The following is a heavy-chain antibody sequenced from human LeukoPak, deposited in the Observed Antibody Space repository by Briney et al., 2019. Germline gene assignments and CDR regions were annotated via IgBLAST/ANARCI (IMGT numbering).Heavy chain of an antibody. Sequence: SETLSLTCTVSGGSISSYYWSWIRQPAGKGLEWIGRIYTSGSTNYNPSLKSRVTMSVDMSKNQFSLKLSSVTAADTAVYYCARDGRSGYARGPYYFDYWGQGTLVTVSS. CDR3: ARDGRSGYARGPYYFDY. CDR1: GGSISSYY. J-gene: IGHJ4*02. D-gene: IGHD5-12*01. V-gene: IGHV4-4*07. CDR2: IYTSGST.